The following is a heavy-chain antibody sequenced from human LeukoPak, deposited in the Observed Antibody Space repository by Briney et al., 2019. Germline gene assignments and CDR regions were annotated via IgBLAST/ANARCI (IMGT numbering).Heavy chain of an antibody. D-gene: IGHD3-9*01. J-gene: IGHJ4*02. V-gene: IGHV4-59*01. CDR3: ARVRLVGYDILTGYYSFDH. Sequence: SETLSLTCTVSGGSIGSYSWSWIRQPPGKGLEWIGYIYYSGNTNYNPSLKSRVTISIDTSKQQFSLKLSSVTAADTAVHYCARVRLVGYDILTGYYSFDHWGQGTLVTVSS. CDR1: GGSIGSYS. CDR2: IYYSGNT.